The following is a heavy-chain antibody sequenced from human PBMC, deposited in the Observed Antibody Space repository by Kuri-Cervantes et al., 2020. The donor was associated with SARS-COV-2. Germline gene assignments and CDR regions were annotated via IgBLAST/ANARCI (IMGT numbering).Heavy chain of an antibody. CDR3: ISSGYYNDAFDI. J-gene: IGHJ3*02. CDR2: IYHSGST. CDR1: GGSISSGGYS. D-gene: IGHD3-22*01. Sequence: SETLSLTCAVSGGSISSGGYSWSWIRQPPGKGLEWIGYIYHSGSTYYNPSLKSRVTISVDTSKNQFSLKLSSVTAADTAVYYCISSGYYNDAFDIWGQGTMVTVSS. V-gene: IGHV4-30-2*01.